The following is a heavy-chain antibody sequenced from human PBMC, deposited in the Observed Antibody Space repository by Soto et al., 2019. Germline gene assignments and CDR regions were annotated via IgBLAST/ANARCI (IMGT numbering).Heavy chain of an antibody. J-gene: IGHJ3*02. V-gene: IGHV1-2*02. CDR3: ARGGGVGVAGSAAFDM. Sequence: QLHLVQSGAVVKKPGASVTVSCSASGYPVTAYYMHWVRQAPGRGLEWMGGINPATGAAKYTQTFQGRVTMAREPSTGTGFLELGGLTSGDPAVFYLARGGGVGVAGSAAFDMWGQGTLVTVSS. CDR2: INPATGAA. CDR1: GYPVTAYY. D-gene: IGHD3-3*01.